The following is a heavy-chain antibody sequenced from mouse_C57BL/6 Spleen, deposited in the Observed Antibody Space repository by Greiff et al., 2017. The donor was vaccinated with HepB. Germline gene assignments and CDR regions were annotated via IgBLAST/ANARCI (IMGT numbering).Heavy chain of an antibody. CDR2: IYPGDGDT. Sequence: QVQLQQSGAELVKPGASVKISCKASGYAFSSYWMNWVKQRPGKGLEWIGQIYPGDGDTNYNGKFKGKATLTADKSSSTAYMQLSSLTSEDSAVYFCARTPYYYGSWYFDVWGTRTTVTVSS. CDR1: GYAFSSYW. V-gene: IGHV1-80*01. D-gene: IGHD1-1*01. J-gene: IGHJ1*03. CDR3: ARTPYYYGSWYFDV.